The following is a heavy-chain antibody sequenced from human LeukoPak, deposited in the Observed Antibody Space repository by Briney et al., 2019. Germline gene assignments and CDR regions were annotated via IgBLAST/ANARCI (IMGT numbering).Heavy chain of an antibody. CDR1: GYTFTGYY. J-gene: IGHJ4*02. Sequence: ASVKVSCKASGYTFTGYYMHWVRQAPGQGLEWMGWINPNSGGTNYAQKFQGRVTMTRDTSTSTAYMELRSLRPDDTAVYYCATYSAAGRTYYFDYWGQGALVTVSS. CDR3: ATYSAAGRTYYFDY. V-gene: IGHV1-2*02. D-gene: IGHD6-13*01. CDR2: INPNSGGT.